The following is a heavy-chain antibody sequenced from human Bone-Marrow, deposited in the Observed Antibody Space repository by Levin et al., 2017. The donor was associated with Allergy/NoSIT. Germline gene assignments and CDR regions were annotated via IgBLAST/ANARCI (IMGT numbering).Heavy chain of an antibody. V-gene: IGHV3-23*01. CDR2: ISGSGDIT. CDR1: GFTFNNYA. Sequence: SCAASGFTFNNYAMSWVRQAPGKGLEWVSLISGSGDITYYTDSVKGRFTVSNDISKNTLSLQMNSLRAEDTALYYCARSTIFGDVRAFDIWGQGTMVTVSS. J-gene: IGHJ3*02. CDR3: ARSTIFGDVRAFDI. D-gene: IGHD2-21*02.